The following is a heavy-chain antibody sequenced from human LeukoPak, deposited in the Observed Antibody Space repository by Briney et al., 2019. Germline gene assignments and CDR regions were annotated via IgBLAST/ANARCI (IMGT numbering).Heavy chain of an antibody. D-gene: IGHD6-19*01. CDR3: ARDRYRSGCMDV. CDR1: GLTVGINY. CDR2: MYADGST. V-gene: IGHV3-53*01. J-gene: IGHJ6*02. Sequence: PGGSLRLSCAASGLTVGINYMSWVRQAPGKGLEWVSFMYADGSTNYADSVEGRFTISRDNSKNILYLQMNTLRAEDTAIYYCARDRYRSGCMDVWGQGTTVTVS.